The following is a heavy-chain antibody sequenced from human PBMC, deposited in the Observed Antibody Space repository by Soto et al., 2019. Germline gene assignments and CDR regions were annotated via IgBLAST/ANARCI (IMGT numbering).Heavy chain of an antibody. CDR3: ARGLSTISNNWFDP. CDR2: ISAYNGNT. V-gene: IGHV1-18*01. D-gene: IGHD3-9*01. Sequence: GASVKVSCKASGYAFTSYGISWVRQAPGQGLEWMGWISAYNGNTNYAQKLQGRVTMTTDTSTSTAYMELRSLRSDDTAVYYCARGLSTISNNWFDPWGQGTLVTVSS. J-gene: IGHJ5*02. CDR1: GYAFTSYG.